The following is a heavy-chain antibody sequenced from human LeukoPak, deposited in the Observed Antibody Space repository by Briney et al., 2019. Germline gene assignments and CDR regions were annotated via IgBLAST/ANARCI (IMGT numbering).Heavy chain of an antibody. CDR3: ARAVYYDFWSGYPYYYYYYMDV. Sequence: SETLSLTCTVSGGSISSSSYYWGWIRQPPGKGLEWIGSIYYSGSTYYNPSLKSRVTISVDTSKNQFSLKLSSVTAADTAVYYCARAVYYDFWSGYPYYYYYYMDVWGKGTTVTVSS. V-gene: IGHV4-39*07. J-gene: IGHJ6*03. CDR2: IYYSGST. CDR1: GGSISSSSYY. D-gene: IGHD3-3*01.